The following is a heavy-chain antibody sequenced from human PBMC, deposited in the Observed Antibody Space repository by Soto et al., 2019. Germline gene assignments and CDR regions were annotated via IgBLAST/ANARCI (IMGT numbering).Heavy chain of an antibody. D-gene: IGHD2-15*01. V-gene: IGHV1-69*04. Sequence: GASVKVSCKASGGTFSSYTISWVRQAPGQGLEWMGRIIPILGIANYAQKFQGRVTITADKSASTAYMELSSLRSEDTAVYYCARDWSDCSGGSCLNWFDPWGQGTLVTVSS. CDR1: GGTFSSYT. CDR2: IIPILGIA. J-gene: IGHJ5*02. CDR3: ARDWSDCSGGSCLNWFDP.